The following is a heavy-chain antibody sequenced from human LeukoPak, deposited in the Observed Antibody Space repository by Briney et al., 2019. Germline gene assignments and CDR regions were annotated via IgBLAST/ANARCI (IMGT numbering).Heavy chain of an antibody. D-gene: IGHD1-26*01. CDR1: GYTFTSYD. Sequence: ASVKVSCKASGYTFTSYDINWVRQATGQGLEWMGWMNPNSGNTGYAQKFQGRVTMTRNTSISTAYMELSSLRSEDTAVYYCAREGIVGATKGVDYWGQGTLVTVSS. CDR2: MNPNSGNT. J-gene: IGHJ4*02. CDR3: AREGIVGATKGVDY. V-gene: IGHV1-8*01.